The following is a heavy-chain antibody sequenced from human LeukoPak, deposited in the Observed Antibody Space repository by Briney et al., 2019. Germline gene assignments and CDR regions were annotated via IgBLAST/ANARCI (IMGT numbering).Heavy chain of an antibody. CDR1: GFTFTSSA. CDR2: IVVGSGNT. CDR3: AADLEIQLWFGVGYGMDV. J-gene: IGHJ6*02. D-gene: IGHD5-18*01. V-gene: IGHV1-58*02. Sequence: GASVKVSCKTSGFTFTSSAMQWVRQARGQRVEWIGWIVVGSGNTKYAQKFQERVAITRDTSTSTAYMELSSLRSEDTAVYYCAADLEIQLWFGVGYGMDVWGQGTTVTVSS.